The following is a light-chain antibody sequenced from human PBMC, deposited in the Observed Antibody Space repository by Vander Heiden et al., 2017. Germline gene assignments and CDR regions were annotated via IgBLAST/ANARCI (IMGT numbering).Light chain of an antibody. CDR3: LQRNNWPHF. CDR1: QSVSSY. J-gene: IGKJ1*01. V-gene: IGKV3-11*01. Sequence: EIELTQSPATLSASVGDRATLTCRASQSVSSYLTWYQQKPGQAPKLLIYDASSLHSGVPARFSGSGSGTDFTLTISSLEPEDFAVYYCLQRNNWPHFFGQGTKVDIK. CDR2: DAS.